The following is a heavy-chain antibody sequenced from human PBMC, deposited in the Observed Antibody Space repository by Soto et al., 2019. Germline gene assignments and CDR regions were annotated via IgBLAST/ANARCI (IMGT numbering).Heavy chain of an antibody. D-gene: IGHD3-22*01. V-gene: IGHV1-69*06. Sequence: SVKVSCKPSGGTSSSYVISWVRQAPGQGLEWMRVIIPIFGTANYAQKFQGRVTITADKSTSTDDMELSSLRSDDTAVYYCARDWESSDSSVRGQGALVTVSS. CDR3: ARDWESSDSSV. J-gene: IGHJ4*01. CDR2: IIPIFGTA. CDR1: GGTSSSYV.